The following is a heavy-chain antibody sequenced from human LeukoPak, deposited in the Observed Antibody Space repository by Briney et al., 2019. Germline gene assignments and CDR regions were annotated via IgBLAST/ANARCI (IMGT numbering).Heavy chain of an antibody. CDR2: INPNSGGT. CDR3: ARAYGSGSSYHPDY. Sequence: ASVKVSCKASGYTFTAYYMHWVRQAPGQGLEWMGWINPNSGGTNSSQKFQDRVTLTRDTSISTAYMEPGSLRSDDTAIYYCARAYGSGSSYHPDYWGQGTLVTVSS. J-gene: IGHJ4*02. D-gene: IGHD3-10*01. V-gene: IGHV1-2*02. CDR1: GYTFTAYY.